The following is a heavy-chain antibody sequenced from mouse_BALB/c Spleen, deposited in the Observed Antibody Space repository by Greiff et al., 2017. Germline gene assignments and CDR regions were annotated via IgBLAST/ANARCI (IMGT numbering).Heavy chain of an antibody. CDR1: GFSLTDYG. D-gene: IGHD1-1*01. CDR3: AKDGSSYWYFDV. Sequence: VQLQQSGPGLVAPSQSLSITCTVSGFSLTDYGVSWIRQPPGKGLEWLGVIWGDGSTNYHSALISRLSISKDNSKSQVFLKLNSLQTDDTATYCCAKDGSSYWYFDVWGAGTTVTVSS. V-gene: IGHV2-3*01. J-gene: IGHJ1*01. CDR2: IWGDGST.